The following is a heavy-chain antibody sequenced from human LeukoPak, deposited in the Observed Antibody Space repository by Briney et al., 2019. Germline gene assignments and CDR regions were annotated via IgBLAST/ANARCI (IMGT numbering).Heavy chain of an antibody. CDR3: ARDGIEEDCSSTSCYKAYYYYYMDV. Sequence: ASVKVSCKASGYTFTSYAMNWVRQAPGQGLEWMGWINTNTGNPTYAQGFTGRFVFSLDTSVSTAYLQISGLKAEDTAVYYCARDGIEEDCSSTSCYKAYYYYYMDVWGKGTTVTVSS. CDR1: GYTFTSYA. CDR2: INTNTGNP. V-gene: IGHV7-4-1*02. D-gene: IGHD2-2*02. J-gene: IGHJ6*03.